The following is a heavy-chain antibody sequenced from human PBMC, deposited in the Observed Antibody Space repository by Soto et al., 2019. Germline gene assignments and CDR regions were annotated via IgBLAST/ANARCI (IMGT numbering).Heavy chain of an antibody. Sequence: SETLSLTCTISGGSISSSSYYWGWIRQPPGKGLEWIGSIYYSGSTYYNPSLKSRVTISVDTSKNQFSLKLSSVTAADTAVYYCATTLQYYGDYQQGHNWFDPWGQGTLVTVSS. CDR2: IYYSGST. V-gene: IGHV4-39*01. J-gene: IGHJ5*02. CDR1: GGSISSSSYY. CDR3: ATTLQYYGDYQQGHNWFDP. D-gene: IGHD4-17*01.